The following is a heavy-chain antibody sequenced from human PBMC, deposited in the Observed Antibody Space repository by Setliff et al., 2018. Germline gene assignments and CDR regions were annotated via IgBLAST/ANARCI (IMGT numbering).Heavy chain of an antibody. D-gene: IGHD3-16*02. CDR1: GFTFSNYW. CDR2: IKQDGSEK. CDR3: ARQPSKYDHFWGTYRLDAFDI. J-gene: IGHJ3*02. Sequence: PGGSLRLSCAASGFTFSNYWMSWVRQAPGKGLEWVANIKQDGSEKYYADSVKGRFTISRDNANQSLYLQMNSLRAEDTAVYYCARQPSKYDHFWGTYRLDAFDIWGQGTMVTVS. V-gene: IGHV3-7*03.